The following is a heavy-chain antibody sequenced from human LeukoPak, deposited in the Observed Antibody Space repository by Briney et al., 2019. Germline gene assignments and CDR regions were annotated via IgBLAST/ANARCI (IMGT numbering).Heavy chain of an antibody. D-gene: IGHD2-2*01. CDR1: GYTSANYG. J-gene: IGHJ3*02. V-gene: IGHV1-18*01. CDR2: ISAYHGIT. Sequence: GASVKVSCKASGYTSANYGITWVRQAPGQGLEWMGWISAYHGITNYAQKLQGRVTMTTDTSTSTAYMELRSLRSDDTAVFYCARDLALYCSTTSCQDAFDIWGQGTMVTVSS. CDR3: ARDLALYCSTTSCQDAFDI.